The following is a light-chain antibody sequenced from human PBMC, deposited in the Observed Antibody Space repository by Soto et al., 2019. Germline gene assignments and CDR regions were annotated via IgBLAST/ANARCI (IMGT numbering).Light chain of an antibody. CDR3: KQSSAFPLT. J-gene: IGKJ4*01. V-gene: IGKV1-12*01. CDR2: AVS. CDR1: QGINNW. Sequence: DIQMTQSPSSVSASVGDRFTITCLASQGINNWLAWYQQKPGKAPELLIYAVSYLQSGVPSRFSGSGSGTDFTLTISSLQPEDFATYFCKQSSAFPLTFGGGTKVDIK.